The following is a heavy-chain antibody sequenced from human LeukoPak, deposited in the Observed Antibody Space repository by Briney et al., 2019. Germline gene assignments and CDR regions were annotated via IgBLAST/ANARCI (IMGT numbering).Heavy chain of an antibody. CDR3: ARAGLYAVSGLDY. Sequence: GGSLRLSCAASGFTFSRYGMHWVRQAPGKGLEWVAVISYDGSNKYYADSVKGRFTISRDNAKNSLYLQMNSLRAEDTAVYYCARAGLYAVSGLDYWGQGTLVTVSS. V-gene: IGHV3-30*03. D-gene: IGHD2-8*01. J-gene: IGHJ4*02. CDR2: ISYDGSNK. CDR1: GFTFSRYG.